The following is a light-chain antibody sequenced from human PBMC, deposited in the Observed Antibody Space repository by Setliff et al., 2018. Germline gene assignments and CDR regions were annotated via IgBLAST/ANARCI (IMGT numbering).Light chain of an antibody. V-gene: IGLV2-23*02. J-gene: IGLJ1*01. Sequence: SVLTQPASVSGSPGQSITISCTGTSSDVGRYNYVSWYQHHPGKAPKLMIYGVNKRPSGVSNRFSGSKSGNTASLTISGLQAEDEADYYCCSYATSSTFSYVFGTGTKVTVL. CDR1: SSDVGRYNY. CDR3: CSYATSSTFSYV. CDR2: GVN.